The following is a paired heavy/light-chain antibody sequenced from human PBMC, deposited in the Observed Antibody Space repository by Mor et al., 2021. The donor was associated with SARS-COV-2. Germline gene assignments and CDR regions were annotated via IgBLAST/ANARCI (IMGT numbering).Heavy chain of an antibody. J-gene: IGHJ6*03. V-gene: IGHV3-23*01. CDR3: AKVGSGIYYNYMDA. D-gene: IGHD3-10*01. CDR2: ISGSGGST. Sequence: EVQLLESGGGLVQPGGSLRLSCAASGFIFNNYAMTWVRQAPGKGLEWVSGISGSGGSTSYADSLKGRFTISRDNSKNTLYLQMNSLRAEDTAVYYCAKVGSGIYYNYMDAWGKGTTVTVSS. CDR1: GFIFNNYA.
Light chain of an antibody. Sequence: QSALTQPASVSGSPGQSITISCSGTSSDVGGYNYVSWYQQHPGKAPKLMIYDVSNRPSGVSNRFSGSKSGNTASLTISGLQAEDEADYYCSSYTSSSTLNVVLGGGTKLTVL. CDR3: SSYTSSSTLNVV. CDR2: DVS. CDR1: SSDVGGYNY. V-gene: IGLV2-14*01. J-gene: IGLJ2*01.